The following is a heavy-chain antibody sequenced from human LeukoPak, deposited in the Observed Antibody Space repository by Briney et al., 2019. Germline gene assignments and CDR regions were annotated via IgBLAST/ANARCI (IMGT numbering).Heavy chain of an antibody. CDR3: ARQYSNSPYYYYYYMDV. D-gene: IGHD4-11*01. CDR2: INHSGST. J-gene: IGHJ6*03. V-gene: IGHV4-34*01. Sequence: SETPSLTCAVYGGSFSGYYWSWIRQPPGKGLEWIGGINHSGSTNYNPSLKSRVTISVDTSKNQFSLKLSSVTAADTAAYYCARQYSNSPYYYYYYMDVWGKGTTVTVSS. CDR1: GGSFSGYY.